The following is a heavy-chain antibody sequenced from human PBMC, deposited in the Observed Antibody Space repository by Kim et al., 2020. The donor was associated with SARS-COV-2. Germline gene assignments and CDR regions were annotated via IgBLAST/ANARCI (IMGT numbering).Heavy chain of an antibody. D-gene: IGHD6-19*01. V-gene: IGHV4-59*01. Sequence: SETLSITCTVSGGSISSYYWSWIRQPPGKGLEWIGYIYYSGSTNYNPSLKSRVTISVDTSKNQFSLKLSSVTAADTAVYYCARGISSGWPYYYYYGMDVWGQGTTVTVSS. CDR3: ARGISSGWPYYYYYGMDV. CDR2: IYYSGST. CDR1: GGSISSYY. J-gene: IGHJ6*02.